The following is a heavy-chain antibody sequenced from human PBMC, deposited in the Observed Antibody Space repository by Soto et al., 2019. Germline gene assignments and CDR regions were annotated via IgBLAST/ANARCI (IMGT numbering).Heavy chain of an antibody. D-gene: IGHD3-16*01. CDR3: AAAVPAEYVFPYYYMDV. J-gene: IGHJ6*03. V-gene: IGHV4-59*01. Sequence: QVRLQESGPGLVKPSETLSLTCTVSGASISSYHWSWIRQSPGKGLEWIGYIYYYGSANYNPSLKSRVTISVDTSKNQVSLRLTSVTAADTGVYYCAAAVPAEYVFPYYYMDVWGKGTTVTVSS. CDR2: IYYYGSA. CDR1: GASISSYH.